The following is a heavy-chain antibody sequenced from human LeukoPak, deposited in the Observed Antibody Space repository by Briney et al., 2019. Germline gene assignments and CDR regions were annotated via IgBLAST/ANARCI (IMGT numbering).Heavy chain of an antibody. Sequence: GGSLRLSCAASGFTVSSNYMSWVRQAPGKGLEWVSVIYSGGSTYYADSVKGRFTISRDNSKNTLYLQMNSLRAEDTAVYYCARDNCYYGMDVWGQGTTVTVSS. CDR1: GFTVSSNY. J-gene: IGHJ6*02. CDR3: ARDNCYYGMDV. V-gene: IGHV3-66*01. CDR2: IYSGGST.